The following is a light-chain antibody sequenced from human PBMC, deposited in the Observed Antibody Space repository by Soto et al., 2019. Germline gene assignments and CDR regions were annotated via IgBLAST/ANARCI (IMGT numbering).Light chain of an antibody. CDR1: QGISSA. Sequence: IQMTQSPSSLSASVGDSVTITCLASQGISSALAWYQQTPGRAPKLLIYDASTLESGVPSSFSGSGSGREFTLTISRLEPEDFAVYYCQQYGSSPATFGQGTKVDIK. V-gene: IGKV1-13*02. J-gene: IGKJ1*01. CDR3: QQYGSSPAT. CDR2: DAS.